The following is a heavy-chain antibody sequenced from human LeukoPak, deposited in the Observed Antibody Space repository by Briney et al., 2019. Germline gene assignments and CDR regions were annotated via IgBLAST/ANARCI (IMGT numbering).Heavy chain of an antibody. J-gene: IGHJ4*02. CDR3: VKEREAGDQYSSGD. CDR2: ITGSSSYI. Sequence: GSLRLSCATSGFTFSNYWMNWVRQAPGKGLEWVASITGSSSYIYYADSVKGRFTISRDNAKNSLYLQMNSLRDEDTAVYYCVKEREAGDQYSSGDWGQGTLVIVSS. V-gene: IGHV3-21*01. CDR1: GFTFSNYW. D-gene: IGHD6-19*01.